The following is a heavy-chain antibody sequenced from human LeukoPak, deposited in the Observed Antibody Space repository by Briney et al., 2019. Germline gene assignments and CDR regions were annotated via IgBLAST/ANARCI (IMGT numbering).Heavy chain of an antibody. Sequence: GGSLRLSCAGSGFTFSTGTLSWVRQFPGKGLEWVANIGEDGSEKHYVDSVKGRFTISRDNAKNSLYLQMSRLRPEDTAVYYCARPYYHNNGRYYHDSWGQGTLVTVSS. J-gene: IGHJ4*02. V-gene: IGHV3-7*01. CDR1: GFTFSTGT. D-gene: IGHD3-22*01. CDR2: IGEDGSEK. CDR3: ARPYYHNNGRYYHDS.